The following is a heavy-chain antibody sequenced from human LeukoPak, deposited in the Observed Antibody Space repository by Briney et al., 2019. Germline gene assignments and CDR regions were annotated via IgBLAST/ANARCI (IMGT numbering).Heavy chain of an antibody. J-gene: IGHJ6*03. D-gene: IGHD4-17*01. CDR3: ARVVYGDYLNYMDV. CDR2: ISYSSGSI. V-gene: IGHV3-9*01. CDR1: GFTFDEYA. Sequence: PGRSLRLSCAASGFTFDEYAMHWVRQAPGKGLEWVSGISYSSGSIGYVDSVKGRFTISRDNAKNSLYLQMNSLRAEDTAFYYCARVVYGDYLNYMDVWGKGTTVTVSS.